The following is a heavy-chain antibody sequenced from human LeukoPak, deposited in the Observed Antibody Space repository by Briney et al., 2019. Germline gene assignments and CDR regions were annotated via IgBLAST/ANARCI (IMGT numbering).Heavy chain of an antibody. CDR2: ICSSSSTI. V-gene: IGHV3-48*01. CDR1: GFPFSSYS. D-gene: IGHD3-22*01. CDR3: ARDAVWGYYDSSGYYPLDY. J-gene: IGHJ4*02. Sequence: GGSLRLSCAVSGFPFSSYSMNWVRQAPGKALEWGAYICSSSSTIYYADSVKGRFTISRDNAKNSLYLQMNSLRAEDTAVYYCARDAVWGYYDSSGYYPLDYWGQGTLVTVSS.